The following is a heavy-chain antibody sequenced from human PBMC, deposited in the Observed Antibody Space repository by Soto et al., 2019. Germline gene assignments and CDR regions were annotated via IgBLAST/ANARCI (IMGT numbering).Heavy chain of an antibody. CDR2: IYYSGST. CDR1: GGSISSGGYY. Sequence: QVQLQESGPGLVKPSQTLSLTCTVSGGSISSGGYYWSWIRQHPGKGLEWIGYIYYSGSTYYNPSRKRTVTIXVXKXENQFSLKLSSVTAADTAVYYCARSGYSYGPNPLLYWGQGTMVTVSS. V-gene: IGHV4-31*01. J-gene: IGHJ4*02. D-gene: IGHD5-18*01. CDR3: ARSGYSYGPNPLLY.